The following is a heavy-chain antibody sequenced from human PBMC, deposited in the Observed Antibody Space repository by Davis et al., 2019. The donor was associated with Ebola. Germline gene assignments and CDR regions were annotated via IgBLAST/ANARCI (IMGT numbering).Heavy chain of an antibody. CDR1: GYTFTSYY. CDR3: ARITLFGDAFDY. CDR2: INPSGGST. V-gene: IGHV1-46*01. Sequence: ASVKVSCKASGYTFTSYYMPWVRQAPGQGLEWMGIINPSGGSTSYAQKFQGRVTMTRDTSTTTVYMDLSSLESEDTAVYYCARITLFGDAFDYWGQGTLVTVSS. J-gene: IGHJ4*02. D-gene: IGHD3-3*01.